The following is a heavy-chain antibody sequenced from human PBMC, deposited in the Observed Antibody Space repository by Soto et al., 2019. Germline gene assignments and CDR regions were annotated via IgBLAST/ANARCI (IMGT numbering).Heavy chain of an antibody. CDR1: GYTFTRNG. D-gene: IGHD3-22*01. CDR2: ISPKSGSI. CDR3: VKDRDSNSWPSRDV. Sequence: ASVKVSCKTSGYTFTRNGISWVRQAPGQGLEWMGWISPKSGSIKYAQKFQGRVIMTTDTSTSAAYMEVRSLRSDDTAVYYCVKDRDSNSWPSRDVWGPGTTVTVS. V-gene: IGHV1-18*01. J-gene: IGHJ6*02.